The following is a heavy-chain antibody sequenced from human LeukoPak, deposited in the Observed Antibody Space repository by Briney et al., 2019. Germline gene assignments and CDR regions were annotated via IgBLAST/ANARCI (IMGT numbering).Heavy chain of an antibody. D-gene: IGHD1-26*01. V-gene: IGHV3-43*02. CDR1: GMNFERYA. CDR3: ATWAFYHDLDV. CDR2: ISADGKA. Sequence: PGGSLRLSCAASGMNFERYAMHWVRQRPGKGLEWVGVISADGKADHADAVKGRFTGSRDNSKDSLSLQMSSLRDEDTALYYCATWAFYHDLDVWGQGTTVIVSS. J-gene: IGHJ6*02.